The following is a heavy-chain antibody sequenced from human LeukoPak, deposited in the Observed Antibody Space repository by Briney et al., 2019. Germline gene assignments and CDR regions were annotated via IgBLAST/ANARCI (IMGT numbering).Heavy chain of an antibody. V-gene: IGHV1-2*02. Sequence: GASVKVSCKASGYTFTGYYMHWVRQAPGQGLEWMGWINPNSGGTNSAQKFQGRVTMTRDTSISTAYMELSSLRSEDTAMYYCARKNYCSGGSCYSRGWFDPWGQGTLVTVSS. CDR3: ARKNYCSGGSCYSRGWFDP. CDR2: INPNSGGT. J-gene: IGHJ5*02. D-gene: IGHD2-15*01. CDR1: GYTFTGYY.